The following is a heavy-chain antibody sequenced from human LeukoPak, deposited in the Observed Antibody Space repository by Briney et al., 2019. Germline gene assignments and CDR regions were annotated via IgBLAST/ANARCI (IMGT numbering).Heavy chain of an antibody. CDR1: GGSISSGSYY. Sequence: SETLSLTCTVSGGSISSGSYYWSWIRQPPGKGLEWIGYIYYSGSTNYNPSLKSRVTISVDTSKNQFSLKLSSVTAADTAMYYCAGGQLDFYWYFDLWGRGTLVTVSS. CDR3: AGGQLDFYWYFDL. D-gene: IGHD6-13*01. V-gene: IGHV4-61*01. J-gene: IGHJ2*01. CDR2: IYYSGST.